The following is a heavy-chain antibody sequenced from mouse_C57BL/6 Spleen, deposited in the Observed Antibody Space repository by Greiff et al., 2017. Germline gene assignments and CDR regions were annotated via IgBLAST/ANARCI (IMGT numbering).Heavy chain of an antibody. D-gene: IGHD1-1*01. J-gene: IGHJ2*01. Sequence: EVKLQESGPELVKPGASVKIPCKASGYTFTDYNMDWVKQSHGKSLEWIGDINPNNGGTIYNQKFKGKATLTVDKSSSTAYMELRSLTSEDTAVYYCARRSYGMDYWGQGTTLTVSS. CDR3: ARRSYGMDY. V-gene: IGHV1-18*01. CDR1: GYTFTDYN. CDR2: INPNNGGT.